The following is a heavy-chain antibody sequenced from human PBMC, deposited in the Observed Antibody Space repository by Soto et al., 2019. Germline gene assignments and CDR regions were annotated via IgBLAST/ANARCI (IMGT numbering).Heavy chain of an antibody. J-gene: IGHJ6*02. D-gene: IGHD3-9*01. Sequence: SETLSLTCTVSGGSISSVDYYWSWIRQPPGKGLEWIAYIYYSGSTYYNPSLKSRVIISVDTSKNQFSLKLRSVTAADTAVYYCARRILTFPYGMEVWGQGTTVTVSS. V-gene: IGHV4-30-4*01. CDR2: IYYSGST. CDR3: ARRILTFPYGMEV. CDR1: GGSISSVDYY.